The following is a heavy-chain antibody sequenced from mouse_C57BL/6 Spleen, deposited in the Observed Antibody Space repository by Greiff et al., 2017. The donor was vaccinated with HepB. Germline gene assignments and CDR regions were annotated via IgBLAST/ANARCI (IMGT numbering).Heavy chain of an antibody. CDR3: AVYDGYLHYAMDY. V-gene: IGHV1-59*01. CDR2: IDPSDSYT. D-gene: IGHD2-3*01. J-gene: IGHJ4*01. CDR1: GYTFTSYW. Sequence: QVQLQQPGAELVRPGTSVKLSCKASGYTFTSYWMHWVKQRPGQGLEWIGVIDPSDSYTNYNQKFKGKATLTVDTSSSTAYMQLSSLTSEDSAVYYCAVYDGYLHYAMDYWGQGTSVTVSS.